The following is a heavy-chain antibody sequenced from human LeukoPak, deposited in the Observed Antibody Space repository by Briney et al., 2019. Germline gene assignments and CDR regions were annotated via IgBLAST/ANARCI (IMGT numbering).Heavy chain of an antibody. CDR3: AKARREYSSSSQPAYYFDY. Sequence: GGSLRLSCAASGFTFSSYAMSWVRQAPGKGLEWVSAISGSGGSTYYADSVKGRFTISRDNSKNTLYLQMNSLRAEDTAVYYCAKARREYSSSSQPAYYFDYWGQGTLVTVSP. CDR1: GFTFSSYA. J-gene: IGHJ4*02. CDR2: ISGSGGST. D-gene: IGHD6-6*01. V-gene: IGHV3-23*01.